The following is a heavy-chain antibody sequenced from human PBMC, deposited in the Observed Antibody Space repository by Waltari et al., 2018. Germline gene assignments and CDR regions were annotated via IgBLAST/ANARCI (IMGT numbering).Heavy chain of an antibody. J-gene: IGHJ6*02. CDR1: GFPFPNFG. CDR3: AKPGGFGSLTPIYGLDV. CDR2: VTASGDIT. D-gene: IGHD3-10*01. Sequence: EVQLLQSGGGLMQPGGSLRLSCQASGFPFPNFGMNWVRQAQGKVLEWVSVVTASGDITYYADSVKGRFLISRDNSRNTLFLDMTSLRAEDTAVYYCAKPGGFGSLTPIYGLDVWGRGTAVTVSS. V-gene: IGHV3-23*01.